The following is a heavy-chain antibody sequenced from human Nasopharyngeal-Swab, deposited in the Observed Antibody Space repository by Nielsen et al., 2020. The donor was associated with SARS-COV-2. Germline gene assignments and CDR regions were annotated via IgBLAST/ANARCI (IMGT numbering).Heavy chain of an antibody. V-gene: IGHV5-10-1*01. J-gene: IGHJ5*02. D-gene: IGHD6-13*01. CDR3: ARQAAAAPYGWFDP. CDR2: IDPSDSYT. Sequence: VRQMPGKGLEWMGRIDPSDSYTNYSPSFQGHVTISADKSISTAYLQWSSLKASDTAMYYCARQAAAAPYGWFDPWGQGTLVTVFS.